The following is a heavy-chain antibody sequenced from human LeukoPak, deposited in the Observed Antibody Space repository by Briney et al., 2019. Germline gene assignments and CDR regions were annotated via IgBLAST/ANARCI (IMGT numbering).Heavy chain of an antibody. J-gene: IGHJ4*02. D-gene: IGHD6-13*01. CDR1: GFTFSIYA. V-gene: IGHV3-30-3*01. CDR2: ISYDGSNK. Sequence: GGSLRLSCAASGFTFSIYAMHWVRQAPGKGLEWVAVISYDGSNKYYADSVKGRFTISRDNSKNTLYLQMNSLRAEDTAVYYCAAPGDSSSWYIFDYWGQGTLVTVSS. CDR3: AAPGDSSSWYIFDY.